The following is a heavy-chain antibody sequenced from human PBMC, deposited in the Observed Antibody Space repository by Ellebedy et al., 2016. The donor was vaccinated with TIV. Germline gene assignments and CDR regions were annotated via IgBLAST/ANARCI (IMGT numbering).Heavy chain of an antibody. CDR1: GFTVSDNY. V-gene: IGHV3-66*01. Sequence: GESLKISCAASGFTVSDNYMSSVRQAPGKGLEWVSSIFSGGGTYYADSVKGRFTISRDNSRNTVYLQMNSLRAEDTAVYYCADIYDLDVWGQGTTVTVSS. CDR3: ADIYDLDV. CDR2: IFSGGGT. J-gene: IGHJ6*02.